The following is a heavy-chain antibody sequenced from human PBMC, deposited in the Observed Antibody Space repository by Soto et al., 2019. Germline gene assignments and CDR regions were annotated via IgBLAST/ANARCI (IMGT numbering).Heavy chain of an antibody. J-gene: IGHJ4*01. D-gene: IGHD2-8*02. CDR3: ASEGRVTGGLHDY. V-gene: IGHV3-30-3*01. Sequence: GGSLRLSCAASGFTFSSYAMHWVRQAPGKGLEWVAVISYDGSNKYYADSVKGRFTISRDNSKNTLYLQMNSLRAEDTAVYYCASEGRVTGGLHDYWGQGALVTVSS. CDR1: GFTFSSYA. CDR2: ISYDGSNK.